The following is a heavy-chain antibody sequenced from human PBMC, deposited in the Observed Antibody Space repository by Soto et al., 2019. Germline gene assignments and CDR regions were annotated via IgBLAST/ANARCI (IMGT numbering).Heavy chain of an antibody. Sequence: APVKGSCKAFGGTPSPYTINLVRQAPGQGLEWGGGIVPGFGPANIARNFQGRVTITADASTSTTYMELSSLKSGDTAVYFCVREDDTTGSYSWFDPWGQGTLVTVSS. J-gene: IGHJ5*02. CDR1: GGTPSPYT. D-gene: IGHD3-22*01. CDR2: IVPGFGPA. CDR3: VREDDTTGSYSWFDP. V-gene: IGHV1-69*13.